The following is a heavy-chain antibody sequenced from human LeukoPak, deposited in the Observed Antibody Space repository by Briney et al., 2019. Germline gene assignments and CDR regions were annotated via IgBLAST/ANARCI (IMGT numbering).Heavy chain of an antibody. CDR2: INHSGST. CDR1: GGSFSGYY. CDR3: ARRGRYDFWSGYYTSNYYYYYYMDV. V-gene: IGHV4-34*01. D-gene: IGHD3-3*01. J-gene: IGHJ6*03. Sequence: SETLSLTCAVYGGSFSGYYWSWIRQPPGKGLEWIGEINHSGSTNYNPSLKSRVTISVDTSKNQFSLKLSSVTAADTAVYYCARRGRYDFWSGYYTSNYYYYYYMDVWGKGTTVTVSS.